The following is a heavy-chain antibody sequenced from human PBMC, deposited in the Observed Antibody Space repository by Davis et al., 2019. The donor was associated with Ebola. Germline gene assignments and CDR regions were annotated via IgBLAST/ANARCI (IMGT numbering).Heavy chain of an antibody. Sequence: GESLKISCKGSGHSFSSYWISWVRQMPGKGLEWMGRIDPSDSYTNYSPSFQGHVTISADKSISTAYLQWSSLKASDTAMYYCARIDRRTTVTTRYWGQGTLVTVSS. V-gene: IGHV5-10-1*01. D-gene: IGHD4-17*01. J-gene: IGHJ4*02. CDR2: IDPSDSYT. CDR3: ARIDRRTTVTTRY. CDR1: GHSFSSYW.